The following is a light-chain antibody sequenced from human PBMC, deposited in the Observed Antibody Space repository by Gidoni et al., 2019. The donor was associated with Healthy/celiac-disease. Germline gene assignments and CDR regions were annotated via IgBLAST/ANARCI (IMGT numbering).Light chain of an antibody. Sequence: QSALTQPASVAGSPGQSITISCPGTSSDVGGYNYVSWYQLHTGQAPKLMIYDVSNRPPGVSNRFSGSKSGNTASLTISGLQAEDEADYYCSSYTSSSTLVVFGGGTKLTVL. J-gene: IGLJ2*01. CDR2: DVS. CDR1: SSDVGGYNY. V-gene: IGLV2-14*01. CDR3: SSYTSSSTLVV.